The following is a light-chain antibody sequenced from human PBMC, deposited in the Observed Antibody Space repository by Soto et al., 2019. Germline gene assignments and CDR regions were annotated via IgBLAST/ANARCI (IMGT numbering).Light chain of an antibody. V-gene: IGKV3-20*01. CDR3: QQYGSSPPT. CDR2: GAS. J-gene: IGKJ2*01. CDR1: QSVSSSY. Sequence: EIVLTQSPGTLSLSPGERATLSCRASQSVSSSYLAWYQQKPGQAPRLLIYGASSRATGIPDRFSGSGSGTDFTLTISSLEPEDVAAYYCQQYGSSPPTFGQGTKLEIK.